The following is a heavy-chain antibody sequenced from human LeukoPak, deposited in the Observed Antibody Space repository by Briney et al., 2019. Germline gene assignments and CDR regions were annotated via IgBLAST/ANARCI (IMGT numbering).Heavy chain of an antibody. J-gene: IGHJ4*02. D-gene: IGHD5-18*01. CDR2: IIPIFGTA. V-gene: IGHV1-69*05. CDR3: ARERGKGYSYSDY. Sequence: SVKVSCKASGGTFSSYAISWVRQAPGQGLEWMGGIIPIFGTANYAQKFQGRVTITTDESTSTAYMELSSLRSEDTAVYYCARERGKGYSYSDYWGQGALVTVSS. CDR1: GGTFSSYA.